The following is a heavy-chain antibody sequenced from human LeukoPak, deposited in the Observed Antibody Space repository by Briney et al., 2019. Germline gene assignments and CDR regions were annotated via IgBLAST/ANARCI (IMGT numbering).Heavy chain of an antibody. CDR2: IKQDGSEK. CDR1: GFTFSSYW. V-gene: IGHV3-7*01. CDR3: ARDQQVSGYYYYGMDV. Sequence: GGSLRPSCAASGFTFSSYWMSWVRQAPGKGLEWVANIKQDGSEKYYVDSVKGRFTISRDNAKNSLYLQMNSLRAEDTAVYYCARDQQVSGYYYYGMDVWGQGTTVTVSS. J-gene: IGHJ6*02. D-gene: IGHD3-22*01.